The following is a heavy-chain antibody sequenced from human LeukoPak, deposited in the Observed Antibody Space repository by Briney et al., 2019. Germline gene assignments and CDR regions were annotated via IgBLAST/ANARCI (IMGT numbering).Heavy chain of an antibody. CDR3: ARAHSSSWPYIDY. CDR2: VYYSGSA. D-gene: IGHD6-13*01. CDR1: GGSISSSSHY. J-gene: IGHJ4*02. Sequence: SETLSLTCFVSGGSISSSSHYWAWTRQPPGKGLEWIGSVYYSGSAYYNPSLKSRVTISVDTSKNQFSLKLSSVTAADTAVYYCARAHSSSWPYIDYWGQGTLVTVSS. V-gene: IGHV4-39*07.